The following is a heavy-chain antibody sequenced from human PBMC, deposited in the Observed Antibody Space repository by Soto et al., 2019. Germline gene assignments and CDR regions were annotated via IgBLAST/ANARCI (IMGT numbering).Heavy chain of an antibody. D-gene: IGHD6-13*01. J-gene: IGHJ5*02. CDR1: GGYISSSSYY. CDR2: IYYSGST. CDR3: AGSTSWFDP. V-gene: IGHV4-39*01. Sequence: SETLSLTSPVSGGYISSSSYYWGWIRQPPGKGLEWIGSIYYSGSTYYNPSLKSRVTISVDTSKNQFSLKLSSVTAADTAVYYCAGSTSWFDPWGQGTLVTVSS.